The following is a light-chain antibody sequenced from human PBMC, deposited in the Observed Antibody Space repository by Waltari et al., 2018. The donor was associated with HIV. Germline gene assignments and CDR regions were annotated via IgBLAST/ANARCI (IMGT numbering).Light chain of an antibody. CDR1: QDISKW. J-gene: IGKJ2*01. V-gene: IGKV1-12*01. Sequence: DFQITQSPSSVAASVGDRVTITGRASQDISKWLAWYQQKPGKAPNLLIYEASRLQRGVPSRFSGSGSGTDFTLTINSLQPEDFATYYCQRADSFPRAFGQGTKVEIK. CDR3: QRADSFPRA. CDR2: EAS.